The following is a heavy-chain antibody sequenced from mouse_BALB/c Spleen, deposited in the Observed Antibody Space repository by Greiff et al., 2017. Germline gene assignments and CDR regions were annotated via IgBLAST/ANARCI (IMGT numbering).Heavy chain of an antibody. J-gene: IGHJ3*01. CDR1: GYAFSSSW. V-gene: IGHV1-82*01. Sequence: QVQLQQSGPELVKPGASVKISCKASGYAFSSSWMNWVKQRPGQGLEWIGRIYPGDGDTNYNGKFKGKATLTADKSSSTAYMQLSSLTSVDSAVYFCADGNPFAYWGQGTLVTVSA. CDR2: IYPGDGDT. D-gene: IGHD2-1*01. CDR3: ADGNPFAY.